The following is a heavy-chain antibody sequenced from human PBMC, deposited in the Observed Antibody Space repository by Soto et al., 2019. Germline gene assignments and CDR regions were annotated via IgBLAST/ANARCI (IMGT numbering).Heavy chain of an antibody. Sequence: QVQLVQSGVEVKKPGASVNVSCKASSYSFHTYTISWVRQAPGQGLEWVGWISGYNGNTKYAQKFEGGANLTTNTSTKTAVVELRILTGDYTDVYYCARESGMDVWGQVTTVTVSS. CDR1: SYSFHTYT. CDR3: ARESGMDV. J-gene: IGHJ6*02. CDR2: ISGYNGNT. V-gene: IGHV1-18*01.